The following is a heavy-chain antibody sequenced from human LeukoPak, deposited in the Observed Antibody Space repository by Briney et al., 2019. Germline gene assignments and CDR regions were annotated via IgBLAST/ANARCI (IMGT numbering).Heavy chain of an antibody. V-gene: IGHV3-23*01. CDR3: AARENYDYLWRNLHSFDL. Sequence: LTGGSLRLSCMVSGFTFSDCAISWVRQAPGKGLEWVSALSGSGVNTYYADSVKGRFTLSRDNSKKTVYLQMNSLRAEDTAVYYCAARENYDYLWRNLHSFDLWGQGTMVTVSS. J-gene: IGHJ3*01. CDR1: GFTFSDCA. CDR2: LSGSGVNT. D-gene: IGHD3-16*01.